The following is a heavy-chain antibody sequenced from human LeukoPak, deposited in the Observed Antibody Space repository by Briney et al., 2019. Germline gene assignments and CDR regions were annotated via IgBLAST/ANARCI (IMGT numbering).Heavy chain of an antibody. J-gene: IGHJ4*02. CDR1: GGSFSGYY. CDR2: INHSGST. CDR3: ARLIAAAGTRYFDY. Sequence: SETLSLTCAVYGGSFSGYYWSWIRQPPGKGLEWIGEINHSGSTNYNPSLKSRVTISVDTSKNQFSLKLSSVSAADTAVYYCARLIAAAGTRYFDYWGQGTLVTVSS. V-gene: IGHV4-34*01. D-gene: IGHD6-13*01.